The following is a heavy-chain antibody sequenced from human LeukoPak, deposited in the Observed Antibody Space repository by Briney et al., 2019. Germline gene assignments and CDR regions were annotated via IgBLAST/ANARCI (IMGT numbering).Heavy chain of an antibody. V-gene: IGHV4-59*01. CDR1: GGSISSYY. CDR2: IYYSGST. Sequence: PSETLSLTCTVSGGSISSYYWSWIRQPPGKGLEWIGYIYYSGSTNYNPSLKSRVTISVDTSKNQFSLKLSSVTAADTAVYYCARDRSAFDIWGQGTMVNVSS. J-gene: IGHJ3*02. CDR3: ARDRSAFDI.